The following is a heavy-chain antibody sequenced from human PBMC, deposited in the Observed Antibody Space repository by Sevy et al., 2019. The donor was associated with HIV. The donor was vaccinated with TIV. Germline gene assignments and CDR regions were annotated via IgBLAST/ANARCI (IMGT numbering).Heavy chain of an antibody. J-gene: IGHJ6*02. CDR3: ARRGLLQRGGYYFYYGLDV. V-gene: IGHV5-51*01. Sequence: GESLKISCKGSEYDFSTYWIAWVRQMPGKGLELMGIIFPGDSDTRYSPSFQGQVTISADDSIRTSYLQWRSLKASDTAIYYCARRGLLQRGGYYFYYGLDVWGQGTTVTVSS. CDR1: EYDFSTYW. D-gene: IGHD2-15*01. CDR2: IFPGDSDT.